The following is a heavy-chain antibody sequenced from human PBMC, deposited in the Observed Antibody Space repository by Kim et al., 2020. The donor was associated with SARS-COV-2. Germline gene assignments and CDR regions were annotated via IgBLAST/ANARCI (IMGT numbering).Heavy chain of an antibody. CDR2: ISSSGSTI. Sequence: GGSLRLSCAASGFTFSSYEMNWVRQAPGKGLEWVSYISSSGSTIYYADSVKGRFTISRDNAKNALYLQMNSLRAEDTAVYYCARDSNYYYGMDVWGQGTKVTVS. J-gene: IGHJ6*02. V-gene: IGHV3-48*03. CDR1: GFTFSSYE. CDR3: ARDSNYYYGMDV.